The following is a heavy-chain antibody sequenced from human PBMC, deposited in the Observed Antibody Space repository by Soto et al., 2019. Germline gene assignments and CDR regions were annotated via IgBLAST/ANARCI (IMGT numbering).Heavy chain of an antibody. CDR1: GYTFTSYY. J-gene: IGHJ6*02. D-gene: IGHD6-13*01. V-gene: IGHV1-46*01. Sequence: QVQLVQSGAEVKKPGASVKVSCKASGYTFTSYYMHWVRQAPGQGLEWMGIINPSGGSTSYAQKFQGRVTMTRDTSTSTVYMELSSLRSEDTAVYYCAREVAAARNYYYYYGMDVWGQGTTATVSS. CDR3: AREVAAARNYYYYYGMDV. CDR2: INPSGGST.